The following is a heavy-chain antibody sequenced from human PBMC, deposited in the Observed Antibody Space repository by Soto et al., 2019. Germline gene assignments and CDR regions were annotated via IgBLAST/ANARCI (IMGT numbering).Heavy chain of an antibody. J-gene: IGHJ4*02. CDR2: ISASGGGT. V-gene: IGHV3-23*01. CDR3: AKDSSGWQIDY. Sequence: GGSLRLSCAASGFTFSNFAMIWVRQAPGKGLEWVSGISASGGGTHYADSVKGRFTISRDNSKNTLYLQMNSLRAEDTAVYYYAKDSSGWQIDYWGQGALVTFAS. D-gene: IGHD6-19*01. CDR1: GFTFSNFA.